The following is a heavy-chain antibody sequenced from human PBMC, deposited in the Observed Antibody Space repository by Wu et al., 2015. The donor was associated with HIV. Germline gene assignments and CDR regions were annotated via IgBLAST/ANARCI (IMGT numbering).Heavy chain of an antibody. J-gene: IGHJ6*02. Sequence: QVHLVQFGAEVKRPGSSVKVTCKASGDGFTSYAISWVRQAPGQGLEWMGGIIPIFGTANYAQKFQGRVTITTDESTSTAYMELSSLRSEDTAVYYCARAEGYYYGSGSTPAYYYGMDVWGQGTTVTVSS. V-gene: IGHV1-69*05. CDR3: ARAEGYYYGSGSTPAYYYGMDV. CDR2: IIPIFGTA. CDR1: GDGFTSYA. D-gene: IGHD3-10*01.